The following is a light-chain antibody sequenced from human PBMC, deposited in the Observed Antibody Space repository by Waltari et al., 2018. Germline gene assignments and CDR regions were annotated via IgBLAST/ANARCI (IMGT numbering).Light chain of an antibody. CDR3: QHYVRLPAT. CDR2: GAS. Sequence: EIVLTQSPGSLSSSPGESVTLLCRASQSVSRALAWYQQKPGQAPRLLIFGASNRATGILDRFSGSGSETDFSLTISRLGPEDFAVYYCQHYVRLPATFGRGTKVEIK. CDR1: QSVSRA. V-gene: IGKV3-20*01. J-gene: IGKJ1*01.